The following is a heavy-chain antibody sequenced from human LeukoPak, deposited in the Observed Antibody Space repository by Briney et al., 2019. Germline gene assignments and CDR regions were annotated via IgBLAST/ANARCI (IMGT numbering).Heavy chain of an antibody. CDR2: IYYSGST. CDR1: GGSISSYY. Sequence: PSETLSLTCTVSGGSISSYYWSWIRQPPGKGLEWIGYIYYSGSTNYNPSLKSRVAISVDTSKNQFSLKLSSVTAADTAVYYCARVEYSSSLYYYYMDVWGKGTTVTVSS. CDR3: ARVEYSSSLYYYYMDV. V-gene: IGHV4-59*01. D-gene: IGHD6-6*01. J-gene: IGHJ6*03.